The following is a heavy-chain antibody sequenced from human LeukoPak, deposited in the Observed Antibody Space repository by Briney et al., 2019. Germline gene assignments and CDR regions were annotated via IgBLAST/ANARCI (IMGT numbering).Heavy chain of an antibody. CDR3: ATGPGRYYYDSSGYLDY. J-gene: IGHJ4*02. CDR2: INPSGGST. CDR1: GYTFTSYY. V-gene: IGHV1-46*01. D-gene: IGHD3-22*01. Sequence: ASVKVSCKASGYTFTSYYMHWVRQAPGQGLEWMGIINPSGGSTSYAQKFQGRVTMTRDMSTSTVYMELSNLRSEDTAVYYCATGPGRYYYDSSGYLDYWGQGTLVTVSS.